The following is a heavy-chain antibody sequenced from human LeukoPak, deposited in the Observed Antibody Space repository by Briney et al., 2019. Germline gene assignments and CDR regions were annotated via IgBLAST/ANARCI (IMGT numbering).Heavy chain of an antibody. J-gene: IGHJ4*02. D-gene: IGHD6-19*01. V-gene: IGHV1-18*01. CDR2: ISAYNGNT. CDR3: ARGSGFGESGWYDDYFDY. Sequence: GASVKVSCKASGYTFTSYGISWVRQAPGQGLEWMGWISAYNGNTNYAQKLQGRVTMTTDTSTSTAYMELRSLRSDDTAVYYCARGSGFGESGWYDDYFDYWGQGTLVTVSS. CDR1: GYTFTSYG.